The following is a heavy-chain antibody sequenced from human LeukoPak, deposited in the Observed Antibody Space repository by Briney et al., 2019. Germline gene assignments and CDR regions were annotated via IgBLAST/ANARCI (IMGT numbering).Heavy chain of an antibody. CDR3: ARGGIGATITNWFDP. V-gene: IGHV4-34*01. CDR2: INHSGST. J-gene: IGHJ5*02. Sequence: SETLSLTCTVSVGAIRIYYWIWIRQPPGKGLECIGEINHSGSTNYKPSLKSRVTISVDTSKNQFSLKVSSGTAADTAVYYCARGGIGATITNWFDPWGQGTLVTVSS. CDR1: VGAIRIYY. D-gene: IGHD5-12*01.